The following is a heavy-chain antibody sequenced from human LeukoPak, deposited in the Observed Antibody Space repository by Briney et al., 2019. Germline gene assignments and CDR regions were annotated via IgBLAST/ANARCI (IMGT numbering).Heavy chain of an antibody. CDR3: ARGGSGYETLTLPCFDY. J-gene: IGHJ4*02. Sequence: GGSLRLSCAASGFTFDDYGMSWVRQAPGRGLEWVSGINWNGGSTGYADSVKGRFTISRDNAKNSLYLQMNSLRAEDTAVYYCARGGSGYETLTLPCFDYWGQGTLVTVSS. CDR1: GFTFDDYG. D-gene: IGHD5-12*01. V-gene: IGHV3-20*04. CDR2: INWNGGST.